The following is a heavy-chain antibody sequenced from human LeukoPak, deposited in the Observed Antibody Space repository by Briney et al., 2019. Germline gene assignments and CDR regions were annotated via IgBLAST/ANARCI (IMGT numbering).Heavy chain of an antibody. CDR2: IYHSGST. J-gene: IGHJ4*02. Sequence: PSQTLSLTCTVSGGSISSGGYYWSWIRQPPGKGLEWIRYIYHSGSTYYNPSLKSRVTISVDRSKNQFSLKLSSVTAADTAVYYCARVHGMELREAPIFDYWGQGTLVTVSS. D-gene: IGHD1-7*01. CDR3: ARVHGMELREAPIFDY. V-gene: IGHV4-30-2*01. CDR1: GGSISSGGYY.